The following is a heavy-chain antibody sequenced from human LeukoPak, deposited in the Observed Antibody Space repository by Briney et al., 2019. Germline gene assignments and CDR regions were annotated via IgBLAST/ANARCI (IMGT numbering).Heavy chain of an antibody. V-gene: IGHV3-7*01. CDR3: AREAVLWFGEYMDV. Sequence: GGSLRLSCAASGFTFSSYWMNWVRQAPGKGLEWVASIKQDGSETYYVDSVKGRFTISRDNAKNSLYLQMNSLRAEDTAVYYCAREAVLWFGEYMDVWGKGTTVTVSS. CDR1: GFTFSSYW. J-gene: IGHJ6*03. D-gene: IGHD3-10*01. CDR2: IKQDGSET.